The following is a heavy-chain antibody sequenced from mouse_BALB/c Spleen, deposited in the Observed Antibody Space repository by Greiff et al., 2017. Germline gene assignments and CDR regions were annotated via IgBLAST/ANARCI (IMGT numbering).Heavy chain of an antibody. CDR1: GYSITSDYA. CDR2: ISYSGST. V-gene: IGHV3-2*02. J-gene: IGHJ1*01. Sequence: EVQLVESGPGLVKPSQSLSLTCTVTGYSITSDYAWNWIRQFPGNILEWMGYISYSGSTSYNPSLKSRISITRDTSKNQFFLQVNSVTTEDTATYYCARGFDFDVWGAGTTVTVSS. CDR3: ARGFDFDV.